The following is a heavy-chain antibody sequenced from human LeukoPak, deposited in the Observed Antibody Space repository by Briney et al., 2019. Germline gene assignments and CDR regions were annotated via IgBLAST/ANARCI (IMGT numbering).Heavy chain of an antibody. J-gene: IGHJ3*02. V-gene: IGHV4-61*01. CDR2: IYYSGST. CDR3: ASGYSGYDDAFDI. CDR1: GGSVSSGSYY. D-gene: IGHD5-12*01. Sequence: SETLSLTCTVSGGSVSSGSYYWSWIRQPPGKGLEWIGYIYYSGSTNYNPSLKSRVTISVDTSKNQFSLKLSSETAADTAVYYCASGYSGYDDAFDIWGQGTMVTVSS.